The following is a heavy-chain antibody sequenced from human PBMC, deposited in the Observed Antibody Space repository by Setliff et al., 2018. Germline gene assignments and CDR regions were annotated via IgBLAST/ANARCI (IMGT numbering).Heavy chain of an antibody. CDR3: ARIGDGYNYYFDY. D-gene: IGHD5-12*01. V-gene: IGHV4-61*09. CDR2: IYTSGST. J-gene: IGHJ4*02. Sequence: SETLSLTCTVSGGSISSGSYYWSWIRQPAGKGLEWIGHIYTSGSTNYNPSLKSRVTISVDTSKNQFSLKLSSVTAADTAVYYCARIGDGYNYYFDYWGQGTLVTVSS. CDR1: GGSISSGSYY.